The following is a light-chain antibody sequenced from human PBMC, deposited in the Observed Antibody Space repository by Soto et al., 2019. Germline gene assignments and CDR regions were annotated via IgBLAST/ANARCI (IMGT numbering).Light chain of an antibody. J-gene: IGLJ2*01. CDR1: TSNIGAGYD. Sequence: QPVLTQPPSVSGAPGQRVTISCSGTTSNIGAGYDVHWYQLLPGTAPKLLIYANTDRPSGVPDRFSGSKSGTSASLAITGRQAEDEADYCCQSYDSGLSGSIFGGGTKLTVL. CDR3: QSYDSGLSGSI. V-gene: IGLV1-40*01. CDR2: ANT.